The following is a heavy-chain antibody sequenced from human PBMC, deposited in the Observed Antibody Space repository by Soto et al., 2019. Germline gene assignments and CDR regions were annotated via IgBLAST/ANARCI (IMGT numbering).Heavy chain of an antibody. CDR2: IYYSGSI. J-gene: IGHJ4*02. D-gene: IGHD6-19*01. Sequence: QVQLQDSGPGLVKPSETLSLTCTVSGDSISSLYWSWIRQPPGKGLEWIGYIYYSGSINYNPSLKSRVTISVDPSKNQFSLRLSSVTAADTAVYYCAKSLWDTSGWKTDYWGQGTLVTVSS. CDR1: GDSISSLY. CDR3: AKSLWDTSGWKTDY. V-gene: IGHV4-59*01.